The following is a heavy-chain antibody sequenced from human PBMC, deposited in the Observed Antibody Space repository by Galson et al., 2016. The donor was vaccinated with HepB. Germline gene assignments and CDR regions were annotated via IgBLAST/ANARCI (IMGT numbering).Heavy chain of an antibody. CDR3: ACATYCGGDCYSLDY. CDR1: GGSISSSSYY. V-gene: IGHV4-39*01. D-gene: IGHD2-21*02. CDR2: IYYSGST. J-gene: IGHJ4*02. Sequence: ETLSLTCTVSGGSISSSSYYWGWIRQPPGKGLEWIGSIYYSGSTYYNPSLKSRVTISVDTSKNQFSLNLSSVTAAGTAVYFCACATYCGGDCYSLDYWGLGTLVAVSS.